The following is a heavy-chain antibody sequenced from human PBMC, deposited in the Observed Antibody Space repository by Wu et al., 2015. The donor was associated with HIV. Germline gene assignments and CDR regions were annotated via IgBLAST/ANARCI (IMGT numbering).Heavy chain of an antibody. CDR2: ILPLFDTT. J-gene: IGHJ4*02. Sequence: QVQLVQSGAEVKKPGSSVKVSCKASGVTLSSFAFAWVRQAPGQGLEWMGGILPLFDTTHYAQNFHDRVTITADGSISTVFIELRSLTSEDTAIYYCARVYSSTWYDFFDDWGRGTLVTVSS. D-gene: IGHD6-13*01. V-gene: IGHV1-69*12. CDR1: GVTLSSFA. CDR3: ARVYSSTWYDFFDD.